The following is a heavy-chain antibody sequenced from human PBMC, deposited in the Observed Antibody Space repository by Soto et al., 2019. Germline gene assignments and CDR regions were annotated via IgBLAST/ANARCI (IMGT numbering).Heavy chain of an antibody. Sequence: QVQLQESGPGLVKPSQTLSLTCTVSGGSISSGGYYWSWIRQHPGKGLAWIGYIYYSGSTYYNPSLKSRVTISVDTSKNQFSLKLSSVTAADTAVYYCARFGHKYGDYDYWGQGTLVTVAS. CDR2: IYYSGST. CDR3: ARFGHKYGDYDY. J-gene: IGHJ4*02. D-gene: IGHD3-16*01. CDR1: GGSISSGGYY. V-gene: IGHV4-31*03.